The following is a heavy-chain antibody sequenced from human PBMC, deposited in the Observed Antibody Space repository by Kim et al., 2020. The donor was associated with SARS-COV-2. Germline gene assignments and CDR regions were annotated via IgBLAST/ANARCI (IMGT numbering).Heavy chain of an antibody. CDR1: GFTFSSYG. Sequence: GGSLRLSCAASGFTFSSYGMHWVRQAPGKGLEWVAVISYDGSNKYYAGSVKGRFTISRDNSKNTLYLQMNSLRAEDTAVYYCAKESMVRGVITLFDPWGQGTLVTVSS. CDR3: AKESMVRGVITLFDP. J-gene: IGHJ5*02. CDR2: ISYDGSNK. V-gene: IGHV3-30*18. D-gene: IGHD3-10*01.